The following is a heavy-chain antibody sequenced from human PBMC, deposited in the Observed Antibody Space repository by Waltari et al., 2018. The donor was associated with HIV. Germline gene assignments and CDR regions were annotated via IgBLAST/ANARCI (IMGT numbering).Heavy chain of an antibody. Sequence: QVQLVQSGAEVKKPGASVKVSCKASGYAFTSYYIHWVRQAPGQGLGWMGIINPDGGSTNYAQNFQGRVTMTRDPSTSTVYMDVRSLSSEDTAVYYCARDRTGNNAFDDWGQGTLVTVSS. D-gene: IGHD2-8*02. V-gene: IGHV1-46*01. CDR1: GYAFTSYY. CDR2: INPDGGST. J-gene: IGHJ4*02. CDR3: ARDRTGNNAFDD.